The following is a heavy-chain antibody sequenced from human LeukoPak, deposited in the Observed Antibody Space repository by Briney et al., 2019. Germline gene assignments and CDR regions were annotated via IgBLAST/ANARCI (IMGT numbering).Heavy chain of an antibody. CDR1: GFTFSAYN. J-gene: IGHJ4*02. D-gene: IGHD3-9*01. CDR3: TRESDILTGYSDY. CDR2: ISGSSSYI. Sequence: PGGSLRLSCAASGFTFSAYNLNWVRQAPGKGLEWVSSISGSSSYIYYADSVKGRFTISRDNAKNSLYLQMNSLRAEDTAVYYCTRESDILTGYSDYWGQGTLVTASS. V-gene: IGHV3-21*01.